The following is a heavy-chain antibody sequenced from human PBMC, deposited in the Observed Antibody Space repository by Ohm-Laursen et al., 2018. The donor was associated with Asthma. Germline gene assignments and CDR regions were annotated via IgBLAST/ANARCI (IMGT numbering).Heavy chain of an antibody. J-gene: IGHJ6*02. V-gene: IGHV1-3*01. CDR3: ASGNIVVVPAARVYYYYYYGMDV. CDR2: INAGNGNT. Sequence: GASVKVSCKTSGYTFTSYAMHWVRQAPGQRLEWMGWINAGNGNTKYSQKFQGRVTITRDTSASTAYMELSSLRSEDTAVYYCASGNIVVVPAARVYYYYYYGMDVWGQGTTVTVSS. CDR1: GYTFTSYA. D-gene: IGHD2-2*01.